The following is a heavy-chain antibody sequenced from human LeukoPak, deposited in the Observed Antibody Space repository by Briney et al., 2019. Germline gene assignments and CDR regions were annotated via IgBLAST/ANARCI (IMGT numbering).Heavy chain of an antibody. D-gene: IGHD5-24*01. J-gene: IGHJ6*02. CDR1: GGSISIGGYC. CDR3: ARGVDGYYYYGMDA. Sequence: SETLSLTCTVSGGSISIGGYCWSWIRQHPGKGLGWGGYIYDSGSTYYNPSRKTRLTISVATYQNTFSMTLSSVTAADTALYSCARGVDGYYYYGMDAWGHGKPVTVSS. CDR2: IYDSGST. V-gene: IGHV4-31*03.